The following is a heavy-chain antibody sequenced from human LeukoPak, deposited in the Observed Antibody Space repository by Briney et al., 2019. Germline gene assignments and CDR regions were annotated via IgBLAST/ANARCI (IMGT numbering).Heavy chain of an antibody. J-gene: IGHJ4*02. CDR1: GFTFSSYG. CDR2: IWYDGSNK. Sequence: GGSLRLSCAASGFTFSSYGMHWVRQAPGKGLEWVAVIWYDGSNKYYADSVKGRFTISRDNSKNTLYLQMNSLRAEDTAVYYCARERDTVIDFDYWGQGTLATVSS. V-gene: IGHV3-33*01. D-gene: IGHD4-17*01. CDR3: ARERDTVIDFDY.